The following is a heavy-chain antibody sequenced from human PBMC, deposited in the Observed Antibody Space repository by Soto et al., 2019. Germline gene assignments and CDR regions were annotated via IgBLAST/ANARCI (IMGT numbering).Heavy chain of an antibody. J-gene: IGHJ6*02. Sequence: GGSLRLSCAASGFTFSSYEMNWVRQAPGKGLEWVSYISSSGSTIYYADSVKGRFTTSTSNAKNSLYLQMHSLRAAGTAVYYRARGPSQSPCTTSIGYPGWRHPDYYYGLDVWGQGTTVTVSS. CDR3: ARGPSQSPCTTSIGYPGWRHPDYYYGLDV. CDR1: GFTFSSYE. D-gene: IGHD2-8*01. V-gene: IGHV3-48*03. CDR2: ISSSGSTI.